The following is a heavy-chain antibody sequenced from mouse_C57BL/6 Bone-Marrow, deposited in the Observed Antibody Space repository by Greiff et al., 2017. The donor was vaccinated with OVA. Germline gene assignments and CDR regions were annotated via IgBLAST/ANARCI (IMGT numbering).Heavy chain of an antibody. D-gene: IGHD2-3*01. Sequence: QVQLKESGPELVKPGASVKISCKASGYAFSSSWMNWVKQRPGKGLEWIGRIYPGDGDTNYNGKFKGKATLTADKSSSPAYMQLSSLTSEDSAVYFCAGLLLYYFDYWGQGTTLTVSS. CDR3: AGLLLYYFDY. CDR1: GYAFSSSW. J-gene: IGHJ2*01. V-gene: IGHV1-82*01. CDR2: IYPGDGDT.